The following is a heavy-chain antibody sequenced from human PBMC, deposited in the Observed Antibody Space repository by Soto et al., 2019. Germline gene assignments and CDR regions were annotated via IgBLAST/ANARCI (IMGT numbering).Heavy chain of an antibody. J-gene: IGHJ6*02. CDR3: AREKEIDFWSGYPVYYYYGMDV. V-gene: IGHV1-2*02. Sequence: GASVKVSCKASGYTFTGYYMHWVRQAPGQGLEWMGWINPNSGGTNYAQKFQGRVTMTRDTSISTAYMELSRLRSDDTAVYYCAREKEIDFWSGYPVYYYYGMDVWGQGTTVTVSS. D-gene: IGHD3-3*01. CDR1: GYTFTGYY. CDR2: INPNSGGT.